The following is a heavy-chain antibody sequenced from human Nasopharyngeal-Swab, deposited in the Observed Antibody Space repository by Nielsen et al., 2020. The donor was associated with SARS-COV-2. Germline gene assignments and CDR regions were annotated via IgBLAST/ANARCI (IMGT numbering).Heavy chain of an antibody. V-gene: IGHV3-30*04. CDR3: ARDRPHWGCDY. CDR2: ISYDASDK. CDR1: GFTFSSYT. J-gene: IGHJ4*02. Sequence: GESLKISCAASGFTFSSYTIHWVRQAPGKGLEWVAVISYDASDKYYADSVKGRFTLSRDNSNNTVYLQMNSLRAEDTAVYYCARDRPHWGCDYWGQGTLVTVSS. D-gene: IGHD3-16*01.